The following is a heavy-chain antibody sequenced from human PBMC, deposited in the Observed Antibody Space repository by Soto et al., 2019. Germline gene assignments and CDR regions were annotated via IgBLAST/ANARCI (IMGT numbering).Heavy chain of an antibody. CDR1: GGSISSSSYY. J-gene: IGHJ4*02. D-gene: IGHD1-26*01. Sequence: SETLSLTCTVSGGSISSSSYYWGWIRQPPGKGLEWIGSIYYSGSTYYNPSLKSRVTISVDTSKNQFPLKLSSVTAADTAVYYCARHLVGVIDYWGQGTLVTVSS. V-gene: IGHV4-39*01. CDR3: ARHLVGVIDY. CDR2: IYYSGST.